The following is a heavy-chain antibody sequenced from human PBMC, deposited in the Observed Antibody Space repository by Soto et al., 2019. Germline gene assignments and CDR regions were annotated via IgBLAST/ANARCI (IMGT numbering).Heavy chain of an antibody. D-gene: IGHD6-19*01. CDR1: GFSLSSTRMA. J-gene: IGHJ4*02. CDR3: AHIVVAGLGYYFDY. CDR2: IYWDDDK. Sequence: QITLKESGPTLVKPTQTLTLTCTFSGFSLSSTRMAVGWIRQPPGKALEWLALIYWDDDKRSSPFLKSRLTITKDTSKNQVVLTMSNMDPVDTARYYGAHIVVAGLGYYFDYWGKGTLVTVSS. V-gene: IGHV2-5*02.